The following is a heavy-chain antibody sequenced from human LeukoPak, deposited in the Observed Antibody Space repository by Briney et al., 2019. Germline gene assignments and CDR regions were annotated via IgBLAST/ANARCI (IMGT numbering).Heavy chain of an antibody. J-gene: IGHJ4*02. Sequence: GASVKVSCKASGYTFTTYYTHWVRQAPGQGLEWMGMINPSTGGTIYAQKFQGRVTMTRDTSTSTVYMELSALRSEDTAVYYCVREPCYGGNPTTYYFDYWGQGTLVTVSS. CDR3: VREPCYGGNPTTYYFDY. V-gene: IGHV1-46*01. CDR1: GYTFTTYY. D-gene: IGHD4-23*01. CDR2: INPSTGGT.